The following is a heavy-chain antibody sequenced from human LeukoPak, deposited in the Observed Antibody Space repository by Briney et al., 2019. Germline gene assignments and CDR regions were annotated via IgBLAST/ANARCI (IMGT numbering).Heavy chain of an antibody. Sequence: GGSLRLSCAASGFTFSSYAMSWVRQAPGKGLEWVSAISGSGGSTYYADSVKGRFTISRDNSKNTLYLQMNSLRAEDTAVYYCAKDRGRVLWFGELYYFDYWGQGTLVTVSS. CDR2: ISGSGGST. D-gene: IGHD3-10*01. J-gene: IGHJ4*02. CDR3: AKDRGRVLWFGELYYFDY. V-gene: IGHV3-23*01. CDR1: GFTFSSYA.